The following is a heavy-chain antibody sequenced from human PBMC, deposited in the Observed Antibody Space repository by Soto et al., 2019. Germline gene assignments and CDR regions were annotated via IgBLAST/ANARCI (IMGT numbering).Heavy chain of an antibody. J-gene: IGHJ3*02. CDR3: ARTKGAVAYDI. CDR2: IKEDGREK. D-gene: IGHD3-16*01. V-gene: IGHV3-7*01. CDR1: GITFNTYW. Sequence: EVQLVESGGGLVQPGGSLRLSCAASGITFNTYWMSWVRQAPGKGLEWVANIKEDGREKYYVDSVKGGFTISRDNTENSLYLQMNSLRAEDTAVYYCARTKGAVAYDIWGQGTIVTVSS.